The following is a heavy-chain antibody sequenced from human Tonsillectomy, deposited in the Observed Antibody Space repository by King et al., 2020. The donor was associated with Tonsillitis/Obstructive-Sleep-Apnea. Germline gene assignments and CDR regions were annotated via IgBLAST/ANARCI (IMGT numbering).Heavy chain of an antibody. CDR2: IAPTDSYT. D-gene: IGHD2-2*01. CDR3: ARHCASCDRYEWFDP. V-gene: IGHV5-10-1*01. CDR1: GYSFTSYW. J-gene: IGHJ5*02. Sequence: VQLVESGAEVKKPGESLRISCKGSGYSFTSYWISWVRQMPGKGLEWMGRIAPTDSYTNYSPSFHGHVTISADKSISTAYLQWSSLKASATAMYYCARHCASCDRYEWFDPWGQGTLVTVSS.